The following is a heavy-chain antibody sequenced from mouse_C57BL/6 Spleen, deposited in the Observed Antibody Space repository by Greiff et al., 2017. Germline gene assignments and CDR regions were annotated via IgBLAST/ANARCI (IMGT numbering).Heavy chain of an antibody. CDR2: ISGGGGNT. CDR3: ATLTLAY. V-gene: IGHV5-9*01. CDR1: GFTFSSYT. Sequence: EVQGVESGGGLVKPGGSLKLSCAASGFTFSSYTMSWVRQTPEKRLEWVATISGGGGNTYYPDSVKGRFTISRDNAKNTLYLQMSSLRSEVTALYYCATLTLAYWGQGTLVTVSA. D-gene: IGHD1-2*01. J-gene: IGHJ3*01.